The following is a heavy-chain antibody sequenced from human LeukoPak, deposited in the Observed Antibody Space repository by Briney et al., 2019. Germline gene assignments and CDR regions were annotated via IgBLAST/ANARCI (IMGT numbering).Heavy chain of an antibody. V-gene: IGHV4-38-2*02. CDR2: IYHSGST. CDR1: GYSISSGYY. CDR3: ARDQIVVVPAAIAVWFDP. J-gene: IGHJ5*02. D-gene: IGHD2-2*01. Sequence: SETLSLTCTVSGYSISSGYYWGWIRQPPGKGLEWIGSIYHSGSTYYNPSLKSRVTISVDTSKDQFSLKLSSVTAADTAVYYCARDQIVVVPAAIAVWFDPWGQGTLVTVSS.